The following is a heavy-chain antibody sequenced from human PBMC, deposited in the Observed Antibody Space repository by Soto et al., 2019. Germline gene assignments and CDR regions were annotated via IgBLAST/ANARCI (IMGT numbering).Heavy chain of an antibody. D-gene: IGHD2-2*01. V-gene: IGHV4-30-2*01. J-gene: IGHJ4*02. CDR2: MYHSGST. CDR1: GGSISSGGYS. CDR3: AIVPDY. Sequence: SETLSLTCAVSGGSISSGGYSWSWIWQPPGKGLEWIGYMYHSGSTYYNPSLKSRVTISIDRSKNQFSLKLSSVTAADTAVYYCAIVPDYRGQALLITV.